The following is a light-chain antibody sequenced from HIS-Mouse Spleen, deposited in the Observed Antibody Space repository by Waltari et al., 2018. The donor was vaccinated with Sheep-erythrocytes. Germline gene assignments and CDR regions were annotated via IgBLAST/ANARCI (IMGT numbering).Light chain of an antibody. Sequence: QSALTQPRSVSGSPGQSVTISCTGTSSDAGGYNYVSGYQQHPGKAPKLMIYDVSKRPSWVPGRFSGSQSGNTASLTISGLQAEDEADYYCCSYAGSYNHVFATGTKVTVL. V-gene: IGLV2-11*01. J-gene: IGLJ1*01. CDR1: SSDAGGYNY. CDR2: DVS. CDR3: CSYAGSYNHV.